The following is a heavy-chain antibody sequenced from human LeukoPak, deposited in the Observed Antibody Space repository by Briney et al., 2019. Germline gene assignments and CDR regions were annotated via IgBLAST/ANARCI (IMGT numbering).Heavy chain of an antibody. CDR1: GFTFSSYA. CDR3: ARDGGYFDRLAYFFDY. Sequence: GKSLRLSCAASGFTFSSYAMHWVRQAPGKGLEWVAVISYVGTNKYYADSVKGRFTISRDSSKNTLYLQMNSLRVEDTAVYYCARDGGYFDRLAYFFDYWGQGALVPVSS. CDR2: ISYVGTNK. D-gene: IGHD3-9*01. J-gene: IGHJ4*02. V-gene: IGHV3-30*04.